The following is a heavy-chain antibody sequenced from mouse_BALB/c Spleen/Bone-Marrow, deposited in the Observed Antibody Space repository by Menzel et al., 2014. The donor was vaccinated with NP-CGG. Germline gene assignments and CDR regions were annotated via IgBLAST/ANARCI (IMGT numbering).Heavy chain of an antibody. D-gene: IGHD3-3*01. CDR1: GYSFTSYY. Sequence: VQLQESGPELVKPGASVRLSCKASGYSFTSYYLYWVKQSPGNSLEWIGEINPRNGGTNFNEKFKTKATLTVDTSSNTSYIQLSSLTTEDSAVYYCTRCALGPFVYWGQGTLLTVST. V-gene: IGHV1S81*02. CDR3: TRCALGPFVY. CDR2: INPRNGGT. J-gene: IGHJ3*01.